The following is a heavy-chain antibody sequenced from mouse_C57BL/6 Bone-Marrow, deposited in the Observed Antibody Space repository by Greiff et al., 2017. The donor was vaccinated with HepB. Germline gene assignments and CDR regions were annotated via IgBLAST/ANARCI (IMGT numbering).Heavy chain of an antibody. J-gene: IGHJ2*01. CDR3: ARAGYYSNYEGYYFDY. CDR1: GYSITSGYD. V-gene: IGHV3-1*01. D-gene: IGHD2-5*01. CDR2: ISYSGST. Sequence: DVKLVESGPGMVKPSQSLSLTCTVTGYSITSGYDWHWIRHFPGNKLEWMGYISYSGSTNYNPSLKSRISITHDTSKNHFFLKLNSVTTEDTATYYCARAGYYSNYEGYYFDYWGQGTTLTVSS.